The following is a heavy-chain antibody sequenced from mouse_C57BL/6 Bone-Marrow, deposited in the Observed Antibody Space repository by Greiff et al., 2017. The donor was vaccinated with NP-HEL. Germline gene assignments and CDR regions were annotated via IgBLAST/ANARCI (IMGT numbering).Heavy chain of an antibody. CDR3: ARDLLYGSSSWFAY. CDR2: ISDGGSYT. J-gene: IGHJ3*01. CDR1: GFTFSSYA. Sequence: EVQRVESGGGLVKPGGSLKLSCAASGFTFSSYAMSWVRQTPEKRLAWVATISDGGSYTYYPDNVKGRFTISRDNAKNNLYLQMSHLKSEDTAMYYCARDLLYGSSSWFAYWGQGTLVTVSA. V-gene: IGHV5-4*01. D-gene: IGHD1-1*01.